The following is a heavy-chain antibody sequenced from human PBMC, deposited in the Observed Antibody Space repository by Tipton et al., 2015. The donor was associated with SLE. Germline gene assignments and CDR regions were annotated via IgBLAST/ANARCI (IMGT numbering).Heavy chain of an antibody. CDR3: ARDDASSLNGRYYYGMDV. CDR2: ISGYNDKT. CDR1: GYTFTRYG. V-gene: IGHV1-18*01. Sequence: VQLVQSGAEVKKPGASVKVSCKASGYTFTRYGMSWVRQAPGQGLEWMGWISGYNDKTEYGQKFQGRVTMTTDTSTSTAYMELRSLRSDDTAVYYCARDDASSLNGRYYYGMDVWGQGTTVTVSS. D-gene: IGHD3-10*01. J-gene: IGHJ6*02.